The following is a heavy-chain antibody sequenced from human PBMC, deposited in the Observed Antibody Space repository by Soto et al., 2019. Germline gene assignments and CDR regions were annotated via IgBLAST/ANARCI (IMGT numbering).Heavy chain of an antibody. Sequence: QVQLVQSGAEVKKPGSSVKVSCKASGGTFSSYAISWVQQAPGQGLEWMGGIIPIFGTANYAQKFQGRVTITADESTSTAYMELSSLRSEDTAVYYCASVHRGDYYYGMDVWGQGTTVTVSS. D-gene: IGHD1-1*01. CDR3: ASVHRGDYYYGMDV. V-gene: IGHV1-69*12. CDR1: GGTFSSYA. CDR2: IIPIFGTA. J-gene: IGHJ6*02.